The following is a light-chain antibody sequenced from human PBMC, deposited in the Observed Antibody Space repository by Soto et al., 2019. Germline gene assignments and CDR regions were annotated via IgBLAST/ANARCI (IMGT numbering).Light chain of an antibody. CDR1: PSVSSN. Sequence: HSCQASPSVSSNLAWYQQKPGQAPRLLIYGASTRATGIPARFSGSVSGTEFTLTISSLQSEDFAVYYCQQYNKGPTITCGGGTKVDIK. CDR3: QQYNKGPTIT. CDR2: GAS. J-gene: IGKJ4*01. V-gene: IGKV3-15*01.